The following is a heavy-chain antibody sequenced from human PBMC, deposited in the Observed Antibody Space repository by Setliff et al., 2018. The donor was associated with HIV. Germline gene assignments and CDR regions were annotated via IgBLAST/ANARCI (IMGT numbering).Heavy chain of an antibody. J-gene: IGHJ4*02. Sequence: PGGSLRLSCAASGFTFSTYWMSWGRQAPGKGLEWVANIKHDGVESYYEASVKGRFTTSRDNAKNSLHLQMNSLRAEDTAVYYCARTLTGRAPLATIDFWGQGALVTVSS. CDR2: IKHDGVES. V-gene: IGHV3-7*01. CDR3: ARTLTGRAPLATIDF. CDR1: GFTFSTYW. D-gene: IGHD1-20*01.